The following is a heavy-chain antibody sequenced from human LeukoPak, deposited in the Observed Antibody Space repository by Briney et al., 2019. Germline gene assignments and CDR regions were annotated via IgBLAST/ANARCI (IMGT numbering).Heavy chain of an antibody. CDR1: GGSISSYY. CDR2: IYYSGST. Sequence: SETLSLTCTVSGGSISSYYWSWIRQPAGKGLEWVGYIYYSGSTTYNPSLKSRVTISVDTSKHQFSLKLSSVTAADTAVYYCARGKSSSWYYGYWGQGTLVTVSS. CDR3: ARGKSSSWYYGY. V-gene: IGHV4-59*01. D-gene: IGHD6-13*01. J-gene: IGHJ4*02.